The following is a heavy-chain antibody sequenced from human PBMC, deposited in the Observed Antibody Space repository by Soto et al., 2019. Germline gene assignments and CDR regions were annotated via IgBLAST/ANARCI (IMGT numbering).Heavy chain of an antibody. CDR1: GYAFTIYA. D-gene: IGHD2-21*02. CDR3: ARAWVVVTAPDY. J-gene: IGHJ4*02. V-gene: IGHV1-3*01. Sequence: GVSVKVSCKASGYAFTIYAMHWVRQAPGQRLEWMGWINAGNGNTKYSQKFQGRVTITRDTSASTAYMELSSLRSEDTAVYYCARAWVVVTAPDYWGQGTLVTVSS. CDR2: INAGNGNT.